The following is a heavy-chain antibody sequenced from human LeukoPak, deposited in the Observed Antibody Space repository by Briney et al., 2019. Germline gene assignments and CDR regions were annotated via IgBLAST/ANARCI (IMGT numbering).Heavy chain of an antibody. Sequence: GGSLRLSCAASGFTVSSNYMNWVRQAPGKGLEWVSVIYSGGSTYYADSVKGRSTISRDSSKNTLYLQMDSLRAEDTAVYYCARGPDYYASGTYYHYFDYWGQGTLVTVSS. CDR1: GFTVSSNY. CDR2: IYSGGST. CDR3: ARGPDYYASGTYYHYFDY. D-gene: IGHD3-10*01. V-gene: IGHV3-53*01. J-gene: IGHJ4*02.